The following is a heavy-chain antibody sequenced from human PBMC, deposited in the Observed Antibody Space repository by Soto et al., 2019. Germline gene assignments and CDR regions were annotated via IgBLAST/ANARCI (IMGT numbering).Heavy chain of an antibody. J-gene: IGHJ4*02. CDR2: TYYRSKWYN. Sequence: SQTLSLPCAISGDSVSSNSASWNLIRQSPSRGLEWLGRTYYRSKWYNDYAVSVKSRITINPDTSKNQFSLQLNSVTPEDTAVYYCARASSIAARPPQFDYWGQGTLVTVSS. CDR3: ARASSIAARPPQFDY. V-gene: IGHV6-1*01. CDR1: GDSVSSNSAS. D-gene: IGHD6-6*01.